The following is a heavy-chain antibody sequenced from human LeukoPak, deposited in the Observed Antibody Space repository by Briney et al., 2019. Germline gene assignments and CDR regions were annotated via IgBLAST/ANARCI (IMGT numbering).Heavy chain of an antibody. CDR2: INHSGGT. Sequence: SETLSLTCGVTGVSFSGCYWSWIRQTPGKGLEWIGEINHSGGTNYNPSLKSRVTMSVDTSNNQLSLMMTSVTAADTAVFYCARTPQGDNYFDYWGQGHLVTVSS. V-gene: IGHV4-34*01. CDR3: ARTPQGDNYFDY. J-gene: IGHJ4*02. D-gene: IGHD3-9*01. CDR1: GVSFSGCY.